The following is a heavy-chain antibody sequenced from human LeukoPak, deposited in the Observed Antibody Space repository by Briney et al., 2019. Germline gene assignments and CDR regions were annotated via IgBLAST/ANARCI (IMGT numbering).Heavy chain of an antibody. CDR3: ARHRYYFDY. CDR2: ITTSSTYM. V-gene: IGHV3-21*01. Sequence: GGSLRLSCAASGFAFNSYSMNWVRQAPGKGLEWVASITTSSTYMHYADSVKGRFTISRDNAKNSLYLQMNSLRANDTAVYFCARHRYYFDYWGQGTLVTVSS. CDR1: GFAFNSYS. J-gene: IGHJ4*02.